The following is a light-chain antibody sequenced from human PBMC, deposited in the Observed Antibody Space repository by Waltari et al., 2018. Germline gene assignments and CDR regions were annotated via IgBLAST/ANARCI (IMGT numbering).Light chain of an antibody. CDR2: QVN. Sequence: QAVLTQPAPGSGAPGQSITISCPGTNHDICFFKLLPWYQPYPGKAPKVMIYQVNKRPSETSNRFSGSKSGNTASLTISGLQAEDEADYYCCSYADSRTWVFGGGTKLTVL. J-gene: IGLJ3*02. CDR1: NHDICFFKL. CDR3: CSYADSRTWV. V-gene: IGLV2-23*02.